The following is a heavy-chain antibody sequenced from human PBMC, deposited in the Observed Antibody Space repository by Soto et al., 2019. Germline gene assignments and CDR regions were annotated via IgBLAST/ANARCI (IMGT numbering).Heavy chain of an antibody. CDR3: ARVSGYYDYIWGSYRTPGWFDP. D-gene: IGHD3-16*02. V-gene: IGHV4-34*01. CDR1: GGSFSGYY. CDR2: INHSGST. Sequence: QVQLQQWGAGLLKPSETLSLTCAVYGGSFSGYYWSWIRQPPGTGLEWIGEINHSGSTNYNPSLKSRVTISVDTSKNQFSLKLSSVTAADTAVYYCARVSGYYDYIWGSYRTPGWFDPWGQGTLVTVSS. J-gene: IGHJ5*02.